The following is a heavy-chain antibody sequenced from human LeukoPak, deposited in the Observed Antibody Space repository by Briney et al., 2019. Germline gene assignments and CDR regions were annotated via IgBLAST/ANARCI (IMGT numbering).Heavy chain of an antibody. Sequence: GGSLRLSCAASGFTFSSYAMSWVRQAPGKGLEWVASISSSSSYIYYADSLKGRFTISRDNANNSLYLQMNSLSAEDTAVYHCARDPIVVVPAATPGGSSYYYYYGLDVWGQGTSVSVSS. CDR1: GFTFSSYA. J-gene: IGHJ6*02. CDR2: ISSSSSYI. D-gene: IGHD2-2*01. V-gene: IGHV3-21*06. CDR3: ARDPIVVVPAATPGGSSYYYYYGLDV.